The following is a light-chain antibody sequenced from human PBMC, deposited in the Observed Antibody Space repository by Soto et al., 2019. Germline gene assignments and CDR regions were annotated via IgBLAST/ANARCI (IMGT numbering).Light chain of an antibody. J-gene: IGLJ3*02. CDR1: SSDVGGYKY. Sequence: QSALTQPASVSGSPGQSITISCTGTSSDVGGYKYVSWYQQHPDKAPKLIIFEVSNRPSGISSRFSGSKSGNTASLTISGVQSEDEADYYCSTWDDSLNGWVFGGGTKLTVL. V-gene: IGLV2-14*01. CDR2: EVS. CDR3: STWDDSLNGWV.